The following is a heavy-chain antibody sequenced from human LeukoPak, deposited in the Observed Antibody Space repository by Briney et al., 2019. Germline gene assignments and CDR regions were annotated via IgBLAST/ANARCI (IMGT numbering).Heavy chain of an antibody. Sequence: SETLSLTCSVSGGSISSGPYFWSWIRQSPGQGLEWIGYVFDSGSTNYNPSLKSRVTILVDTSKNRFSLKLSSVTAADTAVYYCARHPSAYTWFDPWGQGTLVTVSS. CDR3: ARHPSAYTWFDP. CDR2: VFDSGST. CDR1: GGSISSGPYF. V-gene: IGHV4-61*01. J-gene: IGHJ5*02.